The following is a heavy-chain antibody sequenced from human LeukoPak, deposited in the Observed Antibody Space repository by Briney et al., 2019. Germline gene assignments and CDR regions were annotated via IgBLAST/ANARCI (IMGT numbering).Heavy chain of an antibody. CDR2: ISYDGSNK. D-gene: IGHD5-18*01. CDR1: GFTFSSYG. CDR3: ARDFTRGYSYGDDY. Sequence: GGSLRLSCAASGFTFSSYGMHWVRQAPGKGLEWVAVISYDGSNKYYADSVKGRFTISRDNSKNTLYLQMNSLRAEDTAVYYCARDFTRGYSYGDDYWGQGTLVTVSS. V-gene: IGHV3-30*03. J-gene: IGHJ4*02.